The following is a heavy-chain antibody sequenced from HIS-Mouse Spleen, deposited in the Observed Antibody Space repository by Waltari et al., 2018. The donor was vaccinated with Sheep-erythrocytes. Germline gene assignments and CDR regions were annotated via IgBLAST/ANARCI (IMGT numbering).Heavy chain of an antibody. CDR2: ISSSSSYI. CDR1: GFTFSSYS. J-gene: IGHJ4*02. CDR3: AREGTMVRGAHSFDY. D-gene: IGHD3-10*01. V-gene: IGHV3-21*01. Sequence: EVQLVESGGGLVKPGGSLRLSCAASGFTFSSYSMNWVRQAPGKGVEWVSSISSSSSYIYYADSVKGRFTISRDNAKNSLYLQMNSLRAEDTAVYYCAREGTMVRGAHSFDYWGQGTLVTVSS.